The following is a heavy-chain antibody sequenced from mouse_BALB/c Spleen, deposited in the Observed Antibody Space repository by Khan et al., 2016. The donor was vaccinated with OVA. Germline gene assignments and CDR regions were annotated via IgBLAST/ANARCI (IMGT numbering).Heavy chain of an antibody. Sequence: QVQLQQSGPGLVAPSQSLSITCTVSGFSLTGYGVNWVRQPPGKGLEWLGMIWGDGSTDYNSALKSRLNLSKDNSKSQVFLKMNSLQTDDTARYYCARAYYGNYREAMDYWGHGTSGTVSS. V-gene: IGHV2-6-7*01. J-gene: IGHJ4*01. CDR1: GFSLTGYG. CDR2: IWGDGST. CDR3: ARAYYGNYREAMDY. D-gene: IGHD2-10*01.